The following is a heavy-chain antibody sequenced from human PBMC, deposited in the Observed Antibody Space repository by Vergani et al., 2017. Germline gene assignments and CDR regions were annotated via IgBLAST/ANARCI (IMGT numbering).Heavy chain of an antibody. J-gene: IGHJ6*02. CDR2: ISGSGGST. V-gene: IGHV3-23*01. CDR1: GFTFSSYA. CDR3: AKEGADYCSSTSCYKDTTQYYYYGMDV. Sequence: EVQLLESGGGLVQPGGSLRLSCAASGFTFSSYAMSWVRQAPGKGLEWVSAISGSGGSTYYADSVKGRFTISRDNSKNTLYLQMNSLRAEDTAVYYCAKEGADYCSSTSCYKDTTQYYYYGMDVWGQGTTVTVSS. D-gene: IGHD2-2*02.